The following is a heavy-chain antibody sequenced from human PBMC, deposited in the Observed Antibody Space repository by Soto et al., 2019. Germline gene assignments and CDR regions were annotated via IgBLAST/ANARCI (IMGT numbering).Heavy chain of an antibody. V-gene: IGHV6-1*01. CDR2: TYYRSKWYN. D-gene: IGHD2-15*01. CDR3: ARGLRYCSGGSCYSVPFDY. CDR1: GDRVSSNSAA. Sequence: PSQTLSLTCAISGDRVSSNSAAWNWIRPSPSRGLEWLGRTYYRSKWYNDYAVSVKSRITINPDTSKNQFSLQLNSVTPEDTAVYYCARGLRYCSGGSCYSVPFDYWGQGTLVTVSS. J-gene: IGHJ4*02.